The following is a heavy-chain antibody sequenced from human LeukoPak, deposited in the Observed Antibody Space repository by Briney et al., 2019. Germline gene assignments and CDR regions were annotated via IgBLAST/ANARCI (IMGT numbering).Heavy chain of an antibody. CDR3: ASNDHYYGSGSYYNGDY. Sequence: SETLSLTPTVSGGSISSSSYYWGWIRQPPGKGLEWIGSIYYSGSTYYNPSLKSRVTISVDTSKNQFSLKLSSVAAADTAVYYCASNDHYYGSGSYYNGDYWGQGTLVTVSS. J-gene: IGHJ4*02. CDR2: IYYSGST. V-gene: IGHV4-39*01. CDR1: GGSISSSSYY. D-gene: IGHD3-10*01.